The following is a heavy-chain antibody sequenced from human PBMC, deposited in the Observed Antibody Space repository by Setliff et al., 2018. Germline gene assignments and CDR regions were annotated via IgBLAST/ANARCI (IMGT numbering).Heavy chain of an antibody. CDR1: GGSISSHY. Sequence: SETLSLTCTVSGGSISSHYWSWIRQPPGKGLEWIGSIYYSGSTNYNPSLKSRVTISVDTSKNQFSLKLSSVTAADTAVYYCASHSSGWYRGGYCMDVWGQGTTVTVSS. CDR3: ASHSSGWYRGGYCMDV. D-gene: IGHD6-19*01. J-gene: IGHJ6*02. CDR2: IYYSGST. V-gene: IGHV4-59*11.